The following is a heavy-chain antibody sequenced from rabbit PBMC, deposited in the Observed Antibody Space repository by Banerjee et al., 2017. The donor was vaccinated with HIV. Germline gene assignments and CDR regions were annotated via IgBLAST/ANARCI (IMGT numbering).Heavy chain of an antibody. D-gene: IGHD6-1*01. CDR2: IYAGSSGST. V-gene: IGHV1S40*01. J-gene: IGHJ4*01. CDR3: ARDRYADYARYGYALNL. CDR1: GFSFSSSYY. Sequence: QSLEESGGDLVKPGASLTLTCTASGFSFSSSYYMCWVRQAPGKGLEWIACIYAGSSGSTYYASWAKGRFTISKPSSTTVTLQMTSLTAADTATYFCARDRYADYARYGYALNLWGPGTLVTVS.